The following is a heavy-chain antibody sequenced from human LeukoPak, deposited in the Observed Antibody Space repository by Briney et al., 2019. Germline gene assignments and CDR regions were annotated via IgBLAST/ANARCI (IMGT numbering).Heavy chain of an antibody. Sequence: GASVKVSCKASGGTSSSYAISWVRQAPGQGLEWMGRIIPIIGTANYAQKFQGRVTITTDESTSTAYMELSSLRSEDTAVYYCAGSSGYDDMDVWGKGTTVTVSS. CDR1: GGTSSSYA. D-gene: IGHD5-12*01. CDR2: IIPIIGTA. CDR3: AGSSGYDDMDV. V-gene: IGHV1-69*05. J-gene: IGHJ6*03.